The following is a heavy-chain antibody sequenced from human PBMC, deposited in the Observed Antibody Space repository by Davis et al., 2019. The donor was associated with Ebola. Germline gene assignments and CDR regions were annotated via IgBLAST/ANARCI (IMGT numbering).Heavy chain of an antibody. CDR2: INHGGST. CDR1: GGSFSGYY. D-gene: IGHD2-2*01. V-gene: IGHV4-34*01. Sequence: SETLSLTCAVYGGSFSGYYWTWIRQPPGKGLEWIGEINHGGSTNYNPSLKSRVTISVDTSRNQFSLKMSSVTAADTAVYYCARRGYCSSSSCHSDYWGQGTLVTVSS. CDR3: ARRGYCSSSSCHSDY. J-gene: IGHJ4*02.